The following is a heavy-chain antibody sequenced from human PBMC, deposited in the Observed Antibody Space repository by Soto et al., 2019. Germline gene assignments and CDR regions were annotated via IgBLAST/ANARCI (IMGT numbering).Heavy chain of an antibody. D-gene: IGHD3-10*01. V-gene: IGHV1-69*13. CDR2: IIPIFGTA. Sequence: SVKVSCKASGGTFSSYAISWVRQAPGQGLEWMGGIIPIFGTANYAQKLQGRVTITADESTSTAYMELSSLRSEDTAVYYCARSEYYYGSGSYYFNWFDPWGQGTLVTVSS. J-gene: IGHJ5*02. CDR1: GGTFSSYA. CDR3: ARSEYYYGSGSYYFNWFDP.